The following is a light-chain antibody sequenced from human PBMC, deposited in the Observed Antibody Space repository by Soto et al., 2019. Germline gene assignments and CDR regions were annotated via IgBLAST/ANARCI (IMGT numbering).Light chain of an antibody. CDR2: ETS. CDR3: QQYKAYWT. V-gene: IGKV1-5*03. Sequence: DVQMTQSPSTLSASVGDRVTITCRASQSISRWLAWYQQKPGKAPKLLIYETSSLEDGVPSRFTGSGSGTEFSLTITSLQPADFASYYCQQYKAYWTFGQGTKVDMK. CDR1: QSISRW. J-gene: IGKJ1*01.